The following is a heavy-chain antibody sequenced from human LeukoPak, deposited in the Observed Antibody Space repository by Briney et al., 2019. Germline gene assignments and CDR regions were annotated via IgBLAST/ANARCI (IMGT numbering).Heavy chain of an antibody. J-gene: IGHJ4*02. CDR3: AKDQGASGWGAFDY. CDR2: ISGDGGTT. CDR1: GTTFEDYA. Sequence: GGSLRLSCAASGTTFEDYAMHWVRQAPGKGLEWVSFISGDGGTTYYPDSVKGRFTISRDNSRNSLYLQMNSLRPEDTPLYYCAKDQGASGWGAFDYWGQGTLVTVSS. D-gene: IGHD3-10*01. V-gene: IGHV3-43*02.